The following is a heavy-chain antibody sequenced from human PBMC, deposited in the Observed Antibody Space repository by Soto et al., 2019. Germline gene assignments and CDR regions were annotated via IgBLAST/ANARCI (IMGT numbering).Heavy chain of an antibody. V-gene: IGHV3-53*01. CDR2: IYSGGST. CDR3: ARARGWHLSQNYYGMDV. J-gene: IGHJ6*02. Sequence: GGSLRLSCAATEFTVSANYMTWVRQPPGRGLEWVSVIYSGGSTYYADSVKGRFTISRDNSKNTLSLQMNSLRAEDTAVYYCARARGWHLSQNYYGMDVWGQGTTVTVSS. D-gene: IGHD6-19*01. CDR1: EFTVSANY.